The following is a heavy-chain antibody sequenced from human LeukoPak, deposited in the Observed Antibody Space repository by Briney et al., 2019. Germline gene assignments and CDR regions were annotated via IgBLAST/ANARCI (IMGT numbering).Heavy chain of an antibody. CDR3: ARANRAWSSFDY. V-gene: IGHV3-48*03. CDR1: GFTFSSYE. Sequence: GGSLRLSCAASGFTFSSYEMNWVRQAPGKGLEWVSYISSSGSTIYYADSVKGRFTISRDSAKNSLYLQMNSLRAEDTAVYYCARANRAWSSFDYWGQGTLVTVSS. D-gene: IGHD2-8*02. J-gene: IGHJ4*02. CDR2: ISSSGSTI.